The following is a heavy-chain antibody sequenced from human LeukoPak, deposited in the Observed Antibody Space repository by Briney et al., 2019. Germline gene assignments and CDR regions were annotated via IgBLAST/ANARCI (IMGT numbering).Heavy chain of an antibody. CDR3: VRDVWGDRDSYFDY. J-gene: IGHJ4*02. D-gene: IGHD2-21*01. V-gene: IGHV3-74*01. CDR2: IKGDGSST. CDR1: GFTFSTYW. Sequence: GGSLRLSCAASGFTFSTYWMHWVRQAPGKGLVWVARIKGDGSSTSYADSVRGRFTISRDNAKNTLYLQMNSLRAEDTAVYYCVRDVWGDRDSYFDYWGQGTLVTVSS.